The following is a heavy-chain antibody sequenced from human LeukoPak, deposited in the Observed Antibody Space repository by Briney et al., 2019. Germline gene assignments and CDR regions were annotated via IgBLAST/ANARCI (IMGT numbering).Heavy chain of an antibody. CDR3: ARLRVTTGFDY. D-gene: IGHD2-21*02. CDR1: DGSITRSSYY. Sequence: PSETLSLTCTVSDGSITRSSYYWGWIRQTPGEGLDWIGSIYYSGIAYYNPSLQGRVTMSVDTSKNQFSLKPSSVTVADTAVYYCARLRVTTGFDYWDQGIPVTVSS. J-gene: IGHJ4*02. CDR2: IYYSGIA. V-gene: IGHV4-39*01.